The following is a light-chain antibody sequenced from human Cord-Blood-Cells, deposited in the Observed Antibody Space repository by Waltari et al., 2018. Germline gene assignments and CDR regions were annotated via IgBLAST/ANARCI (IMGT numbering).Light chain of an antibody. V-gene: IGLV2-11*01. Sequence: QSALTQPRSVSGSPGQSVTISCTGTISDVGGYNYVSWYQQHPGKAPKLMFYDVSTRPSGVPDRCSGSKSGNTASLTISGLQADDEADYYCCSYAGSYTWVFGGGTKLTVL. CDR1: ISDVGGYNY. CDR2: DVS. CDR3: CSYAGSYTWV. J-gene: IGLJ3*02.